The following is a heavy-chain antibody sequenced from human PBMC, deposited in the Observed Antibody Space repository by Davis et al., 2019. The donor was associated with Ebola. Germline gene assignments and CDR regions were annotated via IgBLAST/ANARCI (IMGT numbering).Heavy chain of an antibody. CDR3: ASITIFGGNWFDP. J-gene: IGHJ5*02. V-gene: IGHV4-59*01. D-gene: IGHD3-3*01. CDR2: IYYSGST. CDR1: GGSISSYY. Sequence: PSETLSLTCTISGGSISSYYWSWIRQPPGKGLEWIGYIYYSGSTNYNPSLKSRVTISVDTSKNQFSLKLSSVTAADTAVYYCASITIFGGNWFDPWGQGTLVTVSS.